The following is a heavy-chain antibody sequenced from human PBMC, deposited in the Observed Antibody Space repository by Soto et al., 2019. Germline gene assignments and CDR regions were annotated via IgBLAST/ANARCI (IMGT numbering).Heavy chain of an antibody. D-gene: IGHD3-3*01. J-gene: IGHJ4*02. Sequence: ASVKVSCKASGYTFTSYYMHWVRQAPGQGLEWMGIINPSGGSTSYAQKFQGRVTMTRDTSTSTVYMELSSLRSGDTAVYYCARDPNTSFWSGYCLDYWGQGTLVTVSS. CDR2: INPSGGST. CDR3: ARDPNTSFWSGYCLDY. V-gene: IGHV1-46*01. CDR1: GYTFTSYY.